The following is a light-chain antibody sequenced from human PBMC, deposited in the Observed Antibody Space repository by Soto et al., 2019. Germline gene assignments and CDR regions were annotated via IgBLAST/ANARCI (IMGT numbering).Light chain of an antibody. CDR2: DAS. CDR1: QSVSSY. V-gene: IGKV3-11*01. CDR3: QQRSNWPPRDT. Sequence: EIVLTQSPATLYLSPGERATLSCRASQSVSSYLAWYQQKPGQAPRLLIYDASNRATGIPARFSGSGSGTDFTLTISSLEPEDFAVYYCQQRSNWPPRDTFGQGTKLEIK. J-gene: IGKJ2*01.